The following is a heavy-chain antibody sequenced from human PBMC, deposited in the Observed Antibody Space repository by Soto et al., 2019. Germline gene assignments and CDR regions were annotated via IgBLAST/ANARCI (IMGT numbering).Heavy chain of an antibody. V-gene: IGHV4-34*01. CDR2: INQSGRT. CDR3: AETTVLDGEPFQH. CDR1: GGSFSGFY. J-gene: IGHJ1*01. Sequence: SETLSLTCAVYGGSFSGFYWSWIRQPPGKGLEWIGEINQSGRTNYNPSLKSRVTISVDTSKNQFSLKLSSVTAADTAVYYCAETTVLDGEPFQHWGQGTLVTVSS. D-gene: IGHD4-17*01.